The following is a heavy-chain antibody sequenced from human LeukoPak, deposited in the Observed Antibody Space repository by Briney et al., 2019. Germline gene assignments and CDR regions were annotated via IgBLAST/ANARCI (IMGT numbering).Heavy chain of an antibody. CDR1: GFTFSSYG. CDR3: ARDITIFGVVLIDALDL. Sequence: GGSLRRSCAASGFTFSSYGMHWVRQAPGKGLEWVAFIRYDTSNKYYADSVKGRFTISKDDSKNTLYLQMNGLRAEDTAVYYCARDITIFGVVLIDALDLWGQGTMVTVSS. V-gene: IGHV3-30*02. J-gene: IGHJ3*01. D-gene: IGHD3-3*01. CDR2: IRYDTSNK.